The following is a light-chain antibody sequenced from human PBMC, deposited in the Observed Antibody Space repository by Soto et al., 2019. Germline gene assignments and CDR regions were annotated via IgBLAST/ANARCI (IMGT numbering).Light chain of an antibody. J-gene: IGKJ1*01. CDR2: DAS. CDR1: QSISSW. V-gene: IGKV1-5*01. Sequence: DIQMTQSPSTLSASVGDRVTITCRASQSISSWVAWYQSKPGKAPKLLIYDASTLKSGVPSRFSGSGSGTEFTLTISSLQPDDFATYYCQQYNANFGQGTKVEIK. CDR3: QQYNAN.